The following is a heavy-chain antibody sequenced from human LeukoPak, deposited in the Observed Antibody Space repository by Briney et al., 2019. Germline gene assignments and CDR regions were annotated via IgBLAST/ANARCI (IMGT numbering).Heavy chain of an antibody. D-gene: IGHD3-3*01. CDR2: IYYSGST. CDR1: GGSISSYY. Sequence: SETLSLTCTVSGGSISSYYWSWIRQPPGKGLEWIGYIYYSGSTNYNPSLKSRVTISVDTSKNQFSLKLSSVTAADTAVYYCASTVYDFCSGYYTRPFDYWGQGTLVTVSS. V-gene: IGHV4-59*01. J-gene: IGHJ4*02. CDR3: ASTVYDFCSGYYTRPFDY.